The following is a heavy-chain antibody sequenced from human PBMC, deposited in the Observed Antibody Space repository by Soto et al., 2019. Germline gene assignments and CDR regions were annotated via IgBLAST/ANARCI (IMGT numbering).Heavy chain of an antibody. J-gene: IGHJ4*02. Sequence: GGSLRLSCAASGFTFSSYSMNWVRQAPGKGLEWVSSISSSSSYIYYADSVKGRFTISRDNAKNSLYLQMNSLRAEDTAVYYCAREGAIAVAGRDCLGQGTLVNVSS. CDR2: ISSSSSYI. CDR1: GFTFSSYS. CDR3: AREGAIAVAGRDC. V-gene: IGHV3-21*01. D-gene: IGHD6-13*01.